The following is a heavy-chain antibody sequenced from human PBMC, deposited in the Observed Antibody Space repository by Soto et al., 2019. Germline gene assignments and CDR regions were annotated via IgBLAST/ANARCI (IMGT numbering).Heavy chain of an antibody. CDR3: AKLGAAAGTT. J-gene: IGHJ4*02. Sequence: QVHLQESGPGLVKPAETLSLTCRVSGGSISSYYWSWIRQPPGKGLEWIGYVFYTGITKYNPSFKGRATISGDTSKNQVSINLMSVTAADTAVYYCAKLGAAAGTTWGQGIRVNVSS. CDR2: VFYTGIT. V-gene: IGHV4-59*01. CDR1: GGSISSYY. D-gene: IGHD6-25*01.